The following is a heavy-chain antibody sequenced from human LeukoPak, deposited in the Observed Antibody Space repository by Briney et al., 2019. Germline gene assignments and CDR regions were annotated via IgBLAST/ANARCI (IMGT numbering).Heavy chain of an antibody. CDR2: INHSGST. D-gene: IGHD2-15*01. Sequence: SETLSLTCAVYGGSFSGYYWSWIRQPPGKGLEWIGEINHSGSTNYNPSLKSRVAISVDTSKNQFSLKLSSVTAADTAVYYCARSKAPGGKLPRAFDIWGQGTMVTVSS. J-gene: IGHJ3*02. CDR1: GGSFSGYY. V-gene: IGHV4-34*01. CDR3: ARSKAPGGKLPRAFDI.